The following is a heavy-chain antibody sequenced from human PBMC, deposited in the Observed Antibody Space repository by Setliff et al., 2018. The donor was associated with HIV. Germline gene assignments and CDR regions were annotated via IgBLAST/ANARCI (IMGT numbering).Heavy chain of an antibody. CDR3: AVNLDV. CDR1: GFTFSAYG. V-gene: IGHV3-48*01. CDR2: IGTSTSTI. J-gene: IGHJ6*04. Sequence: GGSLRLSCAASGFTFSAYGMNWVRQAPGKGLEWVSHIGTSTSTIYYADSVKGRFTISRDNAKNSLYLQMNSLRAEDTAVYYCAVNLDVWGKGTTVTVSS.